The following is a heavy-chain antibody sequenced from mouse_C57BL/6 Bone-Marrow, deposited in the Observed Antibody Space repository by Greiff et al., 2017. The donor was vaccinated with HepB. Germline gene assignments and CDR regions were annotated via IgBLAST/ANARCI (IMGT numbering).Heavy chain of an antibody. Sequence: QVQLQQPGAELVKPGASVKLSCKASGYTFTSYWMHWVKQRPGRGLEWIGRIDPNSGGTKYNEKFKSKATLTVDKPSSTAYMQLSSLTSEDSAVYYCARHYYGSSSAWFAYWGQGTLVTVSA. V-gene: IGHV1-72*01. CDR1: GYTFTSYW. D-gene: IGHD1-1*01. CDR2: IDPNSGGT. J-gene: IGHJ3*01. CDR3: ARHYYGSSSAWFAY.